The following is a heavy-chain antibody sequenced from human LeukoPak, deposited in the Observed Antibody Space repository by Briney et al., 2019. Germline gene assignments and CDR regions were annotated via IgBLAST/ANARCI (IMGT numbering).Heavy chain of an antibody. J-gene: IGHJ4*02. V-gene: IGHV3-21*01. CDR2: ISSSGTYI. CDR1: GCTFSTYN. CDR3: ASSFPRRDDYISNYFDY. Sequence: PGVSLRLSCAASGCTFSTYNMNWVRQAPGRGLEWVSSISSSGTYIYYADSMRGRFTISRDNSKNSLYLQMNSLRAEDKAVYYCASSFPRRDDYISNYFDYWGQGTLVTVSS. D-gene: IGHD5-24*01.